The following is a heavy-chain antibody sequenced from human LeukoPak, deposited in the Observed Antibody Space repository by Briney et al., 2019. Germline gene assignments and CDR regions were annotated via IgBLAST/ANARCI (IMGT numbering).Heavy chain of an antibody. J-gene: IGHJ4*02. D-gene: IGHD5-12*01. V-gene: IGHV1-18*01. CDR3: ARSVDIVAYFDY. CDR1: GGTFSSYA. CDR2: ISAYNGNT. Sequence: ASVKVSCKASGGTFSSYAISWVRQAPGQGLEWMGWISAYNGNTNYAQKLQGRVTMTTDTSTSTAYMELRSLRSDDTAVYYCARSVDIVAYFDYWGQGTLVTVSS.